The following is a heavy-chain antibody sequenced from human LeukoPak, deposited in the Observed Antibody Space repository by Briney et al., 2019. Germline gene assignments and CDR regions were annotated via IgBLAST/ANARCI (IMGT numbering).Heavy chain of an antibody. J-gene: IGHJ1*01. CDR3: ARSLSAREYFQH. CDR1: GFPFSSSG. D-gene: IGHD6-6*01. CDR2: IHADGNSK. Sequence: QPGGSLRLSCAASGFPFSSSGMHWVRQAPGKGLERVTFIHADGNSKYYADSVEGRFTVSRDTPKNTLSLQMNSLRVEDTAVYYCARSLSAREYFQHWGQGTLVTVSS. V-gene: IGHV3-30*02.